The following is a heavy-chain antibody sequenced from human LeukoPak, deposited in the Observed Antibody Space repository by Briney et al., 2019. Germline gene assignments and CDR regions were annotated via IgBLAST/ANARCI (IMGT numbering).Heavy chain of an antibody. Sequence: GESLKISCKGSGYSFTSYWIGWVRQMPGKGLEWMGIIYPGDSDTRYSPSFQGQVTISADKSISTAYLQWSSLKASDTAMYYCARHYYYGSGSYYNWFDPWGQGTLVTVSS. CDR3: ARHYYYGSGSYYNWFDP. J-gene: IGHJ5*02. CDR1: GYSFTSYW. D-gene: IGHD3-10*01. CDR2: IYPGDSDT. V-gene: IGHV5-51*01.